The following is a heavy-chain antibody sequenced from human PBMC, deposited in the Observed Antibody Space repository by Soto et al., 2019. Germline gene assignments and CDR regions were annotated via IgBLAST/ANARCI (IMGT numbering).Heavy chain of an antibody. J-gene: IGHJ4*02. V-gene: IGHV3-23*01. CDR2: ITDSGTGT. D-gene: IGHD6-13*01. CDR3: AKGLINGRWYATD. CDR1: GFTFSSCV. Sequence: EVHLLESGGGLVQPGESLRLSCGASGFTFSSCVMSWVRQAPGKGLEWVSSITDSGTGTYYADSVKDRFTISRDNSKNTMYLQMNNLRAEDTGVYYCAKGLINGRWYATDWGQGTLVTVSS.